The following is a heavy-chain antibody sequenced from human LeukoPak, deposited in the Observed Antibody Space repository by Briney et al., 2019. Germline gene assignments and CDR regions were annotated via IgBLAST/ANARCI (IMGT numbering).Heavy chain of an antibody. J-gene: IGHJ6*03. V-gene: IGHV3-30*02. Sequence: GGSLRLSCAASGFTFSSYGMHWVRQAPGKGLEWVAFIRYDGGNKYYADSVKGRFTISRDNSKNTLYLQMNSLRAGDTAVYYCAKALGKYQLLYGFMDVWGKGTTVTVSS. CDR1: GFTFSSYG. D-gene: IGHD2-2*02. CDR2: IRYDGGNK. CDR3: AKALGKYQLLYGFMDV.